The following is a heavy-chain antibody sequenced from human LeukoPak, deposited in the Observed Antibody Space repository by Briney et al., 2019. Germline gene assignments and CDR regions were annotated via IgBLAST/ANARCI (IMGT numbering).Heavy chain of an antibody. CDR2: INHSGST. V-gene: IGHV4-34*01. J-gene: IGHJ5*02. CDR3: ARGLLTYYYGSGSYYNGKSNWFDP. D-gene: IGHD3-10*01. Sequence: SETLSLTCAVYGGSFSGYYWSWIRQPPGKGLEWIGEINHSGSTNYNPSLKSRVTISVDTSKNQFSLKLSSVTAADTAVYYCARGLLTYYYGSGSYYNGKSNWFDPWGQGTLVTVSS. CDR1: GGSFSGYY.